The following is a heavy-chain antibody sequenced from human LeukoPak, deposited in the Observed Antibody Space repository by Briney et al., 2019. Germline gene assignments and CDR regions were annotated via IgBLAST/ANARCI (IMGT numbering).Heavy chain of an antibody. CDR3: ARDTDCSSTSCYAAP. CDR1: GYTFTGYY. D-gene: IGHD2-2*01. J-gene: IGHJ6*04. V-gene: IGHV1-2*06. CDR2: INPNSGGT. Sequence: GASVKVSCKASGYTFTGYYMHWVRQAPGQGLEWMGRINPNSGGTNYAQKFQGRVTMTRDTSISNAYMALSRLRYDDTAVYYCARDTDCSSTSCYAAPWGKGTTVTVSS.